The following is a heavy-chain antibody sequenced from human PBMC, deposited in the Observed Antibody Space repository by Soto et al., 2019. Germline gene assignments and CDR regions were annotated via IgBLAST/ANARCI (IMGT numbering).Heavy chain of an antibody. CDR1: GYSFTSYW. Sequence: ESLKISCKGSGYSFTSYWISWVRQMPGKGLEWMGRIDPSDSYTNYSPSFQGHVTISADKSISTAYLQWSSLKASDTAMYYCARDAVWSSGYDRYYYYGMDVWGQGTTVTLSS. J-gene: IGHJ6*02. D-gene: IGHD5-12*01. CDR3: ARDAVWSSGYDRYYYYGMDV. V-gene: IGHV5-10-1*01. CDR2: IDPSDSYT.